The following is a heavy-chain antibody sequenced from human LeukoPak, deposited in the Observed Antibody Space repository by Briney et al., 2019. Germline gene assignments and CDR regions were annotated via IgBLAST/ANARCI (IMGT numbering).Heavy chain of an antibody. V-gene: IGHV1-18*04. CDR1: GYTFTSYG. D-gene: IGHD4-17*01. CDR3: ARDAFTVTTPNYFDY. Sequence: VSVKVSCKASGYTFTSYGISWVRQAPGQGLEWMGWISAYNGNTNYAQKLQGRVTMTTDTSTSTAYMELRSLRSDDTAVYYCARDAFTVTTPNYFDYWGQGTLVTVSS. J-gene: IGHJ4*02. CDR2: ISAYNGNT.